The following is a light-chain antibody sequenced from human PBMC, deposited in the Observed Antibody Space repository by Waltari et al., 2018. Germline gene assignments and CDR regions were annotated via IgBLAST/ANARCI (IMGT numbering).Light chain of an antibody. CDR1: STHLGTYTL. CDR2: EVS. Sequence: QSALPQPASVSGSPGQSIPISSSTISTHLGTYTLVSWYPQRPRKPPKLVIYEVSERPSGVSNRFSGSKSGDTASLTISGLQAEDEADYYCCSFAGSSTSFGTGTTVTVL. CDR3: CSFAGSSTS. V-gene: IGLV2-23*02. J-gene: IGLJ1*01.